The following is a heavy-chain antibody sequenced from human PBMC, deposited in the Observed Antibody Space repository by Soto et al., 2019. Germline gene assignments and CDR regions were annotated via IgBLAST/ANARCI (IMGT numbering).Heavy chain of an antibody. Sequence: GGSLRLSCAASGFTFGSYAMSWVRQGPGKGLEWVSAISGSGGSTYYADSVKGRFTISRDNSKNTLYLQMNSLRAEDTAVYYCAKGADVGPASPDAFDICGPGTRVTVPS. CDR1: GFTFGSYA. J-gene: IGHJ3*02. CDR2: ISGSGGST. CDR3: AKGADVGPASPDAFDI. V-gene: IGHV3-23*01. D-gene: IGHD2-2*01.